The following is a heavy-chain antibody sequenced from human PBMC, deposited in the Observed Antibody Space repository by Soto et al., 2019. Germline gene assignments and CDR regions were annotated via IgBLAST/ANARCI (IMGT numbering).Heavy chain of an antibody. CDR2: IYYSGST. D-gene: IGHD3-3*01. CDR1: GGSISSSSYY. Sequence: QLQLQESGPGLVKPSETLSLTCTVSGGSISSSSYYWGWIRQPPGKGLEWIGSIYYSGSTYYNPSLKSRVTISVDTSKNQFSLKLSSVTAADSAVSYCSRQQTNPNYDFWSVPDIDYWGQGTLVTVSS. J-gene: IGHJ4*02. CDR3: SRQQTNPNYDFWSVPDIDY. V-gene: IGHV4-39*01.